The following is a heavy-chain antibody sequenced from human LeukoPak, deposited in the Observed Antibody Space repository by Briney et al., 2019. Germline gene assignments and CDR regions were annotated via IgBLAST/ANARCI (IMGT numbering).Heavy chain of an antibody. J-gene: IGHJ4*02. CDR2: ISGSGSST. CDR3: AKDPTDYYDFWSGYSNPPYYFDY. V-gene: IGHV3-23*01. D-gene: IGHD3-3*01. Sequence: GGSLRLSCAASGFTFSTYAMSWVRQATGKGLEWVSVISGSGSSTYYADSVKGRFTISRDNSKNTLYLQMNSLRAEDTAVYYCAKDPTDYYDFWSGYSNPPYYFDYWGQGTLVTVSS. CDR1: GFTFSTYA.